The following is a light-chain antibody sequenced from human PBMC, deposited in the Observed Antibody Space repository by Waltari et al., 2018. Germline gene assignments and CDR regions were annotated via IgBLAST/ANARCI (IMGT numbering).Light chain of an antibody. CDR3: QQYGGSVT. CDR1: QRVTSSF. Sequence: VLTQSPGTLSLSPGDRSTLSCRASQRVTSSFLPWCQQKPGQPPRLFIYGSSSRAAGIPDRFSGSASGTDFTLTISRLEPEDFAMYYCQQYGGSVTFGGGTKVEV. J-gene: IGKJ4*01. CDR2: GSS. V-gene: IGKV3-20*01.